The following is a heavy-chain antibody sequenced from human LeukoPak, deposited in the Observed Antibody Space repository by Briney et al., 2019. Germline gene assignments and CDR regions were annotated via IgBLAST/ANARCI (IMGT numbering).Heavy chain of an antibody. CDR3: ARDRAFNYYGSGSYISPEFDP. V-gene: IGHV1-18*01. D-gene: IGHD3-10*01. Sequence: ASVKVSCKASGYTFTSYGISWVRQAPGQGLEWMGWISAYNGNTNYAQKLQGRVTMTTDTSTSTAYMELRSLRSDDTAVYYCARDRAFNYYGSGSYISPEFDPWGQGTLVTVSS. J-gene: IGHJ5*02. CDR2: ISAYNGNT. CDR1: GYTFTSYG.